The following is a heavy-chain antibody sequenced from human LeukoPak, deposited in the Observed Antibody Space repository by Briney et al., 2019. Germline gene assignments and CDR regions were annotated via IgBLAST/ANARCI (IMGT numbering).Heavy chain of an antibody. J-gene: IGHJ4*02. CDR2: IKQDGGEK. CDR3: ARVGARQVLEY. D-gene: IGHD4-17*01. Sequence: PGGSLRLSCAASEFTFSSYWMSWVRQAPGKGLEWVANIKQDGGEKYYLDSVKGRFTVSRDNPKNSLYLQMNSLRAEDTAVYYCARVGARQVLEYWGQGTLVTVSS. CDR1: EFTFSSYW. V-gene: IGHV3-7*01.